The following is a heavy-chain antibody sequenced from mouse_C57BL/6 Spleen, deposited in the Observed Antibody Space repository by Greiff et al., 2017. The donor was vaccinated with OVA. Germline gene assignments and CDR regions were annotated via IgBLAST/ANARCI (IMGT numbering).Heavy chain of an antibody. J-gene: IGHJ2*01. CDR1: GFSFNTYA. D-gene: IGHD2-3*01. CDR2: IRSKSNNYAT. V-gene: IGHV10-1*01. Sequence: EVQLVESGGGLVQPKGSLKLSCAASGFSFNTYAMNWVRQAPGKGLEWVARIRSKSNNYATYYADSVKARFTISRDDSESMLYLQMNNLKTEDTAMYYCVSEDDGYFDFDYWGQGTTLTVSS. CDR3: VSEDDGYFDFDY.